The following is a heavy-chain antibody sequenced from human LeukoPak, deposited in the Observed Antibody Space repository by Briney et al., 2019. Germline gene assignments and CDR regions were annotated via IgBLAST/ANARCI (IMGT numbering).Heavy chain of an antibody. CDR3: GRCTGYSSSWYVGY. D-gene: IGHD6-13*01. Sequence: GGSLRLSCAASGFTFSSYAMSWVRQAPGKGLEWVSAISGSGGSTYYADSVKGRFTISRDNSKNTLYLQMNSLRAEDTAVYYCGRCTGYSSSWYVGYWGQGTLVTVSS. J-gene: IGHJ4*02. CDR1: GFTFSSYA. CDR2: ISGSGGST. V-gene: IGHV3-23*01.